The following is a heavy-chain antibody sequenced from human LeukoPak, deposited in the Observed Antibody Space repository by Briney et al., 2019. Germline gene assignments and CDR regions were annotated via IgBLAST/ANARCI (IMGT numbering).Heavy chain of an antibody. Sequence: SETLSPTCTVSGGSISSSSYYWAWIRQPPGKGLEWIGNIYYSGYIYYTPSLKSRVTISVDTSKNQFSLKLSSVTAADTAVYYCARAGPSGIKLGYWGQGTLVTVSS. CDR3: ARAGPSGIKLGY. CDR1: GGSISSSSYY. J-gene: IGHJ4*02. CDR2: IYYSGYI. V-gene: IGHV4-39*07. D-gene: IGHD1-26*01.